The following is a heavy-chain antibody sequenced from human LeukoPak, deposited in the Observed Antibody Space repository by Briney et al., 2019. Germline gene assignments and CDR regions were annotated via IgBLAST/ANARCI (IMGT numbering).Heavy chain of an antibody. CDR1: GGSISSYY. D-gene: IGHD3-10*01. Sequence: PSETLSLTCTVSGGSISSYYWSWIRQPPGKGLEWIGYIYYSGSTNYNPSLKSRVTISVDTSKNQFSLKLSSVTAADPAVYYCARRITMVRGVYVLDYWGQGTLVTVSS. CDR3: ARRITMVRGVYVLDY. V-gene: IGHV4-59*08. J-gene: IGHJ4*02. CDR2: IYYSGST.